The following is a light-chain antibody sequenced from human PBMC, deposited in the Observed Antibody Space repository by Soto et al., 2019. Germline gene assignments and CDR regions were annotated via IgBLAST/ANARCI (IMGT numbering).Light chain of an antibody. CDR2: KAS. Sequence: IQMTQSPSTLSASVGDRATITCQASQTISNWLAWYQQKPGKAPKLLIYKASTLESGVPSRFSGSGSGTEFTLTISSLQPEDFATYYCQQYNSYSQTFGQGTKVEIK. J-gene: IGKJ1*01. CDR1: QTISNW. CDR3: QQYNSYSQT. V-gene: IGKV1-5*03.